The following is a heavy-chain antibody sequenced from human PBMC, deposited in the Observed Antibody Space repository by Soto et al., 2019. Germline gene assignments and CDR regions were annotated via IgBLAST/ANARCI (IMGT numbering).Heavy chain of an antibody. CDR1: GGAISSSSYY. V-gene: IGHV4-39*01. J-gene: IGHJ5*02. CDR3: ARTGWTTIFGVVIDNWFDP. Sequence: PSETLSLTCTVSGGAISSSSYYWCWIRQPPGKGLEWIGSIYYSGSTYYNPSLKSRVTISVDTSKNQFSLKLSSVTAADTAVYYCARTGWTTIFGVVIDNWFDPWGQGTLVTVSS. CDR2: IYYSGST. D-gene: IGHD3-3*01.